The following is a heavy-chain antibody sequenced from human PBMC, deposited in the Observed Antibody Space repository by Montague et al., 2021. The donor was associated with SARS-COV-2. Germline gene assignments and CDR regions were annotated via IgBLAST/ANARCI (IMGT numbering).Heavy chain of an antibody. V-gene: IGHV4-39*07. CDR3: ASDATVTTFYYYGMDV. CDR2: IYYSGST. Sequence: SETLSLTCTVSGGSISTSYYWGWIRQPPGKGLEWIGSIYYSGSTHYNPSLKSRVTISVDTSKNQFSLKLSSVTAADTAVYYCASDATVTTFYYYGMDVWGQGTMVTVSS. CDR1: GGSISTSYY. D-gene: IGHD4-17*01. J-gene: IGHJ6*02.